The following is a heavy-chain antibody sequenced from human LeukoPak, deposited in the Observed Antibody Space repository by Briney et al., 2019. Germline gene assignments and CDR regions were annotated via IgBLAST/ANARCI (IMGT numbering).Heavy chain of an antibody. CDR3: ARVRCSGGSCFFDY. Sequence: GGSLRLSCAASGFTFSSYWMGWVRQAPGKGLEWVANIKQDGSEKYYVDSVKGRFTISRDNAKNSLYLQMNSLRAEDTAVYYCARVRCSGGSCFFDYWGQGTLVTVSS. D-gene: IGHD2-15*01. CDR2: IKQDGSEK. CDR1: GFTFSSYW. J-gene: IGHJ4*02. V-gene: IGHV3-7*01.